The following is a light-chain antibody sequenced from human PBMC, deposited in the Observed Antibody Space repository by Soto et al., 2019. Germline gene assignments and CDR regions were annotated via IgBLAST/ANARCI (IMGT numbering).Light chain of an antibody. CDR1: QSVSSY. Sequence: EIVLTQSPATLSLSPGERATLSCRASQSVSSYLAWYQQKPGQAPRLLIYDASNRATGIPARFSGSGSGTDFTLTISRLEPEDFAVYYCQQYGDSPLTFGGGTKVE. V-gene: IGKV3-11*01. J-gene: IGKJ4*01. CDR3: QQYGDSPLT. CDR2: DAS.